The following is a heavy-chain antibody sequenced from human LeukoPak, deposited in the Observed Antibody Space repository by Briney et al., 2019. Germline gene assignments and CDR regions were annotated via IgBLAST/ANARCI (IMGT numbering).Heavy chain of an antibody. J-gene: IGHJ4*02. CDR2: IFYSGST. CDR1: GGSISTSSYY. CDR3: ARMRDVVVPAALDC. D-gene: IGHD2-2*01. Sequence: SETLSLTCTVSGGSISTSSYYWGWIRQPPGKGLEWIGSIFYSGSTDYNPSLKSRVTISVDTSKNQFSLKLSSVTAADTAVYYCARMRDVVVPAALDCWGQGTLVTVSS. V-gene: IGHV4-39*01.